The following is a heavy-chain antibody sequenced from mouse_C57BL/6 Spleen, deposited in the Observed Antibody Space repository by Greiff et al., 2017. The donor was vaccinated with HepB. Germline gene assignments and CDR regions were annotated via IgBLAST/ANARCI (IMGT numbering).Heavy chain of an antibody. CDR1: GFTFSSYG. Sequence: DVHLVESGGDLVKPGGSLKLSCAASGFTFSSYGMSWVRQTPDKRLEWVATISSGGSYTYYPDSVKGRFTISRDNAKNTLYLQMSSLKSEDTAMYDCARFYYDYDDYFDYWGQGTTLTVSS. J-gene: IGHJ2*01. V-gene: IGHV5-6*01. D-gene: IGHD2-4*01. CDR2: ISSGGSYT. CDR3: ARFYYDYDDYFDY.